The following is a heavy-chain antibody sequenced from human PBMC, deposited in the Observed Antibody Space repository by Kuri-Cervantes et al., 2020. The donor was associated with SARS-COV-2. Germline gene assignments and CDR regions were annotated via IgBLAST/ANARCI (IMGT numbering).Heavy chain of an antibody. J-gene: IGHJ6*04. CDR1: GFTFSSYA. CDR3: AKSGSSSSSYVSRLDV. Sequence: GGSLRLSCAASGFTFSSYAMSWVREAPGKGLEWVAAISSGSYITHYVDSVKGRFTISRDDSKNTLHLQMDSLRGEDTAVYYCAKSGSSSSSYVSRLDVWGKGTTVTVSS. CDR2: ISSGSYIT. D-gene: IGHD3-16*01. V-gene: IGHV3-23*01.